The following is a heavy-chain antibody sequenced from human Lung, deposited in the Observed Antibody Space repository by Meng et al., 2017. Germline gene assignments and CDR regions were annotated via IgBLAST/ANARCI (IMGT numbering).Heavy chain of an antibody. V-gene: IGHV3-13*01. CDR3: ARGGIAVAGLDLFDY. D-gene: IGHD6-19*01. J-gene: IGHJ4*02. CDR2: IGTGGDT. CDR1: GFIFSRYD. Sequence: EVQLVESGGGLVKPGGSLRLSCAASGFIFSRYDMYWVRQASGQGLEWVSAIGTGGDTHYPDSVKGRFIISRENAKNSMYLQMNSLRAEDTAVYYCARGGIAVAGLDLFDYWGQGTLVTVSS.